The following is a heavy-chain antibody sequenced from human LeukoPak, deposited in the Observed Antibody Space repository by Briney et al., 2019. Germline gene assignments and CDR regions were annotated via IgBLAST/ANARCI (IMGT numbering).Heavy chain of an antibody. D-gene: IGHD5-18*01. Sequence: PSETLSLTCTVSGGSISSSSAYWGWIRQPPGKGLEWIGSIYYSKNTYYNPSLKSRVTISADTSKNQFSLTLGSVSATDTAVYYCVSPRGFSYGYLDYWGQGTLVTVSS. CDR1: GGSISSSSAY. CDR2: IYYSKNT. CDR3: VSPRGFSYGYLDY. J-gene: IGHJ4*02. V-gene: IGHV4-39*01.